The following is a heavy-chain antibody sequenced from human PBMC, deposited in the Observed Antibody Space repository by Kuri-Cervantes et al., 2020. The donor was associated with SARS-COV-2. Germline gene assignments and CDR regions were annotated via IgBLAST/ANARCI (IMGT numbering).Heavy chain of an antibody. V-gene: IGHV3-49*04. Sequence: GGSLRLSCTASGFTFGDYAMSWVRQAPGKGLEWVGFIRSKAYGGTTEYAASVKGRFTISRDDSKSIAYLQMNSLKTEDTAVYYCTRDNFCSGYSGYWGQGTLVTVSS. CDR3: TRDNFCSGYSGY. CDR2: IRSKAYGGTT. J-gene: IGHJ4*02. D-gene: IGHD3-3*01. CDR1: GFTFGDYA.